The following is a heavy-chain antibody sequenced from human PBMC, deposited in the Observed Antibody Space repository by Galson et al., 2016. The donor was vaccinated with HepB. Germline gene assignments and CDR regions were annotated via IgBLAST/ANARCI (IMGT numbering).Heavy chain of an antibody. Sequence: TLSLTCTVSGGSISSGGYYWSWIRQHPGKGLEWIGYIYYTGSTHYNPSLKSRVTISLDTSKNQFSLKLSSVTAADTAVYFCSRASGGTYYYHGMDVWGQGTTVTVSS. J-gene: IGHJ6*02. D-gene: IGHD1-1*01. V-gene: IGHV4-31*03. CDR3: SRASGGTYYYHGMDV. CDR1: GGSISSGGYY. CDR2: IYYTGST.